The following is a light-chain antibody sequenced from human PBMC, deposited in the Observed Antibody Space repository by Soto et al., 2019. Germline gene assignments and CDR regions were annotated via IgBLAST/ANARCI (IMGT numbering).Light chain of an antibody. V-gene: IGKV1-5*01. CDR2: DAS. J-gene: IGKJ2*01. CDR3: QQYNYYPYT. Sequence: DIQMTQSPSTLSASVGDRVTITCRASQSINSWLAWYQQKPGEAPKLLIYDASSLESGVPSRFSGSGSATEFTLTLSSLQPGDFATYYCQQYNYYPYTFGQGTKLEIK. CDR1: QSINSW.